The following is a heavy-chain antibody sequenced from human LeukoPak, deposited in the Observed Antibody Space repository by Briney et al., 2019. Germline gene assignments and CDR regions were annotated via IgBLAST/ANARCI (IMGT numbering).Heavy chain of an antibody. V-gene: IGHV4-39*01. CDR3: ARHIYGATGRPLDH. D-gene: IGHD1-26*01. J-gene: IGHJ4*02. Sequence: SGTLSLTCTVSGVSVSSNSDYWYWLRPPPGQGLKWIGTIYYSGSTYYNPSLTSRVTISADTSKNHLSLKLTSLTAADTAVYFCARHIYGATGRPLDHWGQGTLVTVSS. CDR1: GVSVSSNSDY. CDR2: IYYSGST.